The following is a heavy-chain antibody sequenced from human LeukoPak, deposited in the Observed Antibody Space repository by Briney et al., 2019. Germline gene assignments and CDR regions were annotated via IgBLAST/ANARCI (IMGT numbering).Heavy chain of an antibody. CDR2: INSDGSST. D-gene: IGHD3-3*01. CDR3: ARDLLYYDFWSGYFKRYYYYYGMDV. J-gene: IGHJ6*02. V-gene: IGHV3-74*01. CDR1: GFTFSSYW. Sequence: GGSLRLSCAASGFTFSSYWMHWVRQAPGKGLVWVSRINSDGSSTSYADCVKGRFTISRDNAKNTLYLQMNSLRAEDTAVYYCARDLLYYDFWSGYFKRYYYYYGMDVWGQGTTVTVSS.